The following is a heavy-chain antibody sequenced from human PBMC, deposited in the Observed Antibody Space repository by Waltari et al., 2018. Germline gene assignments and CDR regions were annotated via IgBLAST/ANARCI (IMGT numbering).Heavy chain of an antibody. V-gene: IGHV3-48*03. CDR3: ARVPASTGYYGMDV. CDR1: GFTFSSYE. J-gene: IGHJ6*02. CDR2: ISSSVSTI. D-gene: IGHD2-2*01. Sequence: EVQLVESGGGLVQPGGSLRLSCAASGFTFSSYEMNWVRQAPGKGLDWVSYISSSVSTIYYADSVKGRFTISRDNAKNSLYLQMNSLRAEDTAVYYCARVPASTGYYGMDVWGQGTTVTVSS.